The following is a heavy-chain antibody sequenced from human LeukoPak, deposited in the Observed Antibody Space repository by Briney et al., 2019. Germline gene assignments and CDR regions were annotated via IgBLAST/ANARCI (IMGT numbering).Heavy chain of an antibody. V-gene: IGHV3-74*01. CDR1: GVSCRGYG. CDR3: ASLSMVTPFDY. Sequence: GGSLRVSCADSGVSCRGYGMHSVRDAPGKGLVWVSRINSDGSTTSYADSVKGRFTISRDNAKNTLYLQMNSLRAEDTAVYYCASLSMVTPFDYWGQGTLVTVSS. J-gene: IGHJ4*02. D-gene: IGHD4-17*01. CDR2: INSDGSTT.